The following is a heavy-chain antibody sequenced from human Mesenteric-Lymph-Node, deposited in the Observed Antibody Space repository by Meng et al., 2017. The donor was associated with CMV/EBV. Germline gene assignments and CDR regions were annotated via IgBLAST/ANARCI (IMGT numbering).Heavy chain of an antibody. D-gene: IGHD1-1*01. CDR1: GFSISSSGVG. Sequence: FAGFSISSSGVGVGWIRQPPGKALEWLAVIYWDDDRRYSPSLSRRLTITRDTSKNQVVLKMTNMDPVDTATYYCAHSLTQLLPYFDYWGQGFLVTVSS. V-gene: IGHV2-5*02. J-gene: IGHJ4*02. CDR3: AHSLTQLLPYFDY. CDR2: IYWDDDR.